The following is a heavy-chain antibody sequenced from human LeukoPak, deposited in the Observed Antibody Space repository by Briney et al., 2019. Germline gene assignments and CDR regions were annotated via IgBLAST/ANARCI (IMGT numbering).Heavy chain of an antibody. CDR3: ARAIGDYCSGGSCYNNWFDP. CDR2: ISYDGSNK. CDR1: GFTFSSYA. J-gene: IGHJ5*02. V-gene: IGHV3-30*01. Sequence: PGRSLRLSCAASGFTFSSYAMHWVRQAPDKGLEWVAVISYDGSNKYYADSVKGRFTISRDNSKNTLYLQMNSLRAEDTAVYYCARAIGDYCSGGSCYNNWFDPWGQGTLVTVSS. D-gene: IGHD2-15*01.